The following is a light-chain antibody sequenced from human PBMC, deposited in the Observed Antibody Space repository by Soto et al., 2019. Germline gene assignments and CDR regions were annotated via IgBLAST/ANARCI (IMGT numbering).Light chain of an antibody. J-gene: IGLJ3*02. V-gene: IGLV1-47*01. CDR2: RND. CDR1: SSNIGSNY. Sequence: QSVLTQPPSASGTPGQRVTISCSGSSSNIGSNYVYWYQQLPGTAPKLLIYRNDRRPSGVPDRFSGSKSGTSASLAISRLRSEDEADYHCAAWDDSLSVLVFGGGTKLTVL. CDR3: AAWDDSLSVLV.